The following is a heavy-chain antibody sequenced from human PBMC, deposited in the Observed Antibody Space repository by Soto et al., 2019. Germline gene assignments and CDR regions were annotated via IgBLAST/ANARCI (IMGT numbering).Heavy chain of an antibody. V-gene: IGHV2-5*01. CDR2: IYWNGIE. J-gene: IGHJ4*02. CDR3: AHGDPLDFHF. D-gene: IGHD3-10*01. Sequence: QITLKESGPPLVQPTQTLTLTCTFSGFSLSTSGEAVGWIRQPPGKALEWLALIYWNGIERYSPSLKSRLTITKETPKTQVVHTMTNMDPVDTATYYCAHGDPLDFHFWGQGTLVTVSP. CDR1: GFSLSTSGEA.